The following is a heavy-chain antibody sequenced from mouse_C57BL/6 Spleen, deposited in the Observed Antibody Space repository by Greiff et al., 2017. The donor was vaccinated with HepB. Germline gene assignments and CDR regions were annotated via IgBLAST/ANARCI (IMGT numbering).Heavy chain of an antibody. D-gene: IGHD4-1*02. CDR2: IYPGDGDT. V-gene: IGHV1-82*01. J-gene: IGHJ2*01. Sequence: VQLQESGPELVKPGASVKISCKASGYAFSSSWMHWVKQRPGKGLEWIGRIYPGDGDTNYNGKFKGKATLTADKSSSTAYMQLSSLTSEDSAVYFCARSSTGFDYWGQGTTLTVSS. CDR3: ARSSTGFDY. CDR1: GYAFSSSW.